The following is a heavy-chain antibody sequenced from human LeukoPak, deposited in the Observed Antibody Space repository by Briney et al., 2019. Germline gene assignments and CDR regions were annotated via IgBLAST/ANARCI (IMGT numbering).Heavy chain of an antibody. V-gene: IGHV3-23*01. CDR3: AKRGVL. CDR1: GFTFSNSA. Sequence: GGTLRLSCAASGFTFSNSAMSWVRQAPGKGLEWVSDINGSGGNTYYADSVKGRFTISRDNSKNTVYLQMNSLRADDTAVYYGAKRGVLWGQGTLVTVSS. J-gene: IGHJ4*02. CDR2: INGSGGNT. D-gene: IGHD2-8*01.